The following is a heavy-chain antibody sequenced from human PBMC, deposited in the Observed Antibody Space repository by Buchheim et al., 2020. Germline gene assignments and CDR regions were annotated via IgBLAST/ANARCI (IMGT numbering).Heavy chain of an antibody. CDR2: IYYSGNT. V-gene: IGHV4-61*01. J-gene: IGHJ4*02. CDR1: GGSVNRVSYY. Sequence: QVQLQESGPGLVKPSETLSLTCTVSGGSVNRVSYYWSWIRQPPGKGLEWIGYIYYSGNTNYNPSLNSRVTISLDTSKNQFFLKLSSVTAADTAVYYCARLYCTSTSCSLDYWGQGTL. D-gene: IGHD2-2*01. CDR3: ARLYCTSTSCSLDY.